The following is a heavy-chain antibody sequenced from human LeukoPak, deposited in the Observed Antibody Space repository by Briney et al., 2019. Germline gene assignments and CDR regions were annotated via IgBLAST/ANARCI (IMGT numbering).Heavy chain of an antibody. CDR2: ISSNGGST. Sequence: GGSLRLSCAASGFTFSSYAMHWVRQAPGKGLEYVSAISSNGGSTYYANSVKGRFTIPRDNSKNTLYLQMGSLRAEDTAVYYCARGLLNSGSYYWGFDYWGQGTLVTVSS. CDR1: GFTFSSYA. V-gene: IGHV3-64*01. CDR3: ARGLLNSGSYYWGFDY. J-gene: IGHJ4*02. D-gene: IGHD1-26*01.